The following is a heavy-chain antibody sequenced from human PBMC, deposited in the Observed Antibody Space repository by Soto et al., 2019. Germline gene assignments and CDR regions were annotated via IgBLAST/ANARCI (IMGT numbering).Heavy chain of an antibody. V-gene: IGHV1-69*02. D-gene: IGHD5-12*01. Sequence: QVRLVQSGAEVKKPGSSVKVSCEASGDTFSTYTISWVRQVPGQGLAWMGRIITVLNKINYAQKFQGRVTFPANKSTYTVYMELSGLRSEDAAVYYCVRAYTGYEPNYDSWGQGTVVTVSS. J-gene: IGHJ4*02. CDR1: GDTFSTYT. CDR3: VRAYTGYEPNYDS. CDR2: IITVLNKI.